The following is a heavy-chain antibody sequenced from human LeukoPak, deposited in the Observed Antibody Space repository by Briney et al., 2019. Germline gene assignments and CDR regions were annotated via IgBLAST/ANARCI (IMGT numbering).Heavy chain of an antibody. V-gene: IGHV3-53*01. CDR1: GFSVSSSY. J-gene: IGHJ4*02. D-gene: IGHD6-6*01. CDR3: ARAIAARRYFDY. CDR2: IYNDGTT. Sequence: GGSLRLSCAASGFSVSSSYMSWVRQAPGKGLEWVSLIYNDGTTYYADSVKGRFTISRDNSKNTLHLQTNSLRAEDTAVYYCARAIAARRYFDYWGQGTLVTVSS.